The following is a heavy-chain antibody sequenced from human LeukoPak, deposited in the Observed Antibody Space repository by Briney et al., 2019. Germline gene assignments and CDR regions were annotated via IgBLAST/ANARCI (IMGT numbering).Heavy chain of an antibody. J-gene: IGHJ4*02. CDR2: IKQDGSEK. CDR3: ARVADCSGGSCYSGVVYFDY. D-gene: IGHD2-15*01. CDR1: GFTFSSYW. V-gene: IGHV3-7*01. Sequence: GGSLRLSCAASGFTFSSYWMSWVRQAPGKGLEWVANIKQDGSEKYYVDSVKGRFTISGDNAKNSLYLQMNSLRAEDTAVYYCARVADCSGGSCYSGVVYFDYWGQGTLVTVSS.